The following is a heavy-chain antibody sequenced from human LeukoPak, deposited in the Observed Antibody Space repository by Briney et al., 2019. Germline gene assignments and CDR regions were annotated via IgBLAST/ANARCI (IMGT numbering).Heavy chain of an antibody. CDR2: INTDGSST. CDR3: ASGAYYGII. J-gene: IGHJ4*02. D-gene: IGHD1-26*01. V-gene: IGHV3-74*01. CDR1: GFTFSTYW. Sequence: GGSLRLSCAASGFTFSTYWMHWVRHAPGKGLLWVSRINTDGSSTTYADSVKGRFTISRDNAKNTLYLQMNSLRDDDTAVCYCASGAYYGIIWGQGTLVTVSS.